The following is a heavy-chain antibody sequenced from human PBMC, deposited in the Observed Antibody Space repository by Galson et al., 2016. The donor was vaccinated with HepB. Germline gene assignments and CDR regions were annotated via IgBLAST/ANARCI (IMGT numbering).Heavy chain of an antibody. D-gene: IGHD3-3*01. CDR1: GFTFGDYA. CDR2: IRSNSYGGTT. Sequence: SLRLSCAASGFTFGDYAMSWFRQAPGKGLHWVGFIRSNSYGGTTEYAASVKGSFTISRDDSKSIVYLQMNRLKTEDTAVYYCSRVVGLDYDFWSGYPDLDYGGQGALGTVSS. V-gene: IGHV3-49*03. J-gene: IGHJ4*02. CDR3: SRVVGLDYDFWSGYPDLDY.